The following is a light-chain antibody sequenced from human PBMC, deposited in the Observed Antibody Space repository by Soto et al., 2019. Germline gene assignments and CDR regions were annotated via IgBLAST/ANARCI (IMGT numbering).Light chain of an antibody. Sequence: QSALTQPAPVSGSPGQSITISCTGTSSDVGGYHYVSWYQQHPGKAPKLMIYEVSNRPSGVSNRFSGSKSGNTASLTISGLQAEDEADYYCSSYTSSSSLYVFGTGTKVTVL. CDR2: EVS. V-gene: IGLV2-14*01. J-gene: IGLJ1*01. CDR3: SSYTSSSSLYV. CDR1: SSDVGGYHY.